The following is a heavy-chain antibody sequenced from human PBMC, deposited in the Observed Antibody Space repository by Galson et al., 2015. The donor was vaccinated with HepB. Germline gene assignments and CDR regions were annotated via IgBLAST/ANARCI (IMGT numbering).Heavy chain of an antibody. V-gene: IGHV3-15*01. CDR3: TTEAGPPLLGMDV. J-gene: IGHJ6*02. D-gene: IGHD1-14*01. CDR2: IKSKTDGGTT. Sequence: SLRLSCAASGFTFSNAWMSWVRQAPGKGLEWVGRIKSKTDGGTTDYAAPVKGRFTISGDDSKNTLYLQMNSLKTEDTAVYYCTTEAGPPLLGMDVWGQGTTFTVSS. CDR1: GFTFSNAW.